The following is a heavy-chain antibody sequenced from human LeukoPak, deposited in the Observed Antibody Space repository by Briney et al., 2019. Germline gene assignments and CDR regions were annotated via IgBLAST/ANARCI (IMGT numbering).Heavy chain of an antibody. CDR1: GFTFSSYG. CDR2: ISYDGSNK. J-gene: IGHJ4*02. D-gene: IGHD4-23*01. CDR3: AKGGGYFDY. V-gene: IGHV3-30*18. Sequence: GGSLRLSCAASGFTFSSYGMHWVRQAPGKGLEWVAVISYDGSNKYYADSVKGRFTISRDNSKNTLYLQMDSLRAEDTAVYYCAKGGGYFDYWGQGTLVTVSS.